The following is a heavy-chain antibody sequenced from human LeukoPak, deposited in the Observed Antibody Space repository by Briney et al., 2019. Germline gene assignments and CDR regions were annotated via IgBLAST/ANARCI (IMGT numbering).Heavy chain of an antibody. CDR1: GGSFSAYW. CDR3: ARAGFGSGWYL. D-gene: IGHD6-19*01. CDR2: INTDGSST. V-gene: IGHV3-74*01. Sequence: ETLSLTCAVYGGSFSAYWMHWVRQAPGKGLVWVSHINTDGSSTTYADSVKGRFTISRDNAKNTLYLQMNSLRAEDTALYYCARAGFGSGWYLWGQGTLVTVSS. J-gene: IGHJ4*02.